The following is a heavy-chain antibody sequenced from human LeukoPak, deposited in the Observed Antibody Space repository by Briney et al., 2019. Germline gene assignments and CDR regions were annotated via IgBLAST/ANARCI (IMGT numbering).Heavy chain of an antibody. J-gene: IGHJ4*02. CDR2: INHSGST. Sequence: ETLSLTCAVYGGSFSGYYWSWIRQPPGKGLEWIGEINHSGSTNYNPSLKSRVTISVDTSKNQFSLKLTSVTAADTAVYYCARGVCSGGSCYSEWNYWGQGTLVTVSS. CDR3: ARGVCSGGSCYSEWNY. CDR1: GGSFSGYY. D-gene: IGHD2-15*01. V-gene: IGHV4-34*01.